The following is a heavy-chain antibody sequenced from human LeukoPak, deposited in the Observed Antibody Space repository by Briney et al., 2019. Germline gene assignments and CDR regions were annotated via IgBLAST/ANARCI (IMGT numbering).Heavy chain of an antibody. CDR2: ISSSSSTI. D-gene: IGHD3-16*01. Sequence: GGSLRLSCAASGFTFSSYSMNWVRQAPGKGLEWVSYISSSSSTIYYADSVKGRFTISRDNAKNSLYLQMNSLRAEDTAVYYCAMGGDYVDYWGQGTLVTVSS. CDR1: GFTFSSYS. CDR3: AMGGDYVDY. V-gene: IGHV3-48*01. J-gene: IGHJ4*02.